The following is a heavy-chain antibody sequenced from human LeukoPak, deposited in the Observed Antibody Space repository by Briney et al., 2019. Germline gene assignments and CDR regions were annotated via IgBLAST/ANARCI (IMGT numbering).Heavy chain of an antibody. J-gene: IGHJ4*02. CDR1: GFTFSSHG. V-gene: IGHV3-33*01. CDR3: ARGATNYHADY. Sequence: GRSLRLSCAASGFTFSSHGMHWVRQAPGKGLEWVAVIWYDGSNKYYADSVKGRFTISRDNSKNTLYLEMNSPRAEDTAVYYCARGATNYHADYWGQGTLVTVSS. D-gene: IGHD1-7*01. CDR2: IWYDGSNK.